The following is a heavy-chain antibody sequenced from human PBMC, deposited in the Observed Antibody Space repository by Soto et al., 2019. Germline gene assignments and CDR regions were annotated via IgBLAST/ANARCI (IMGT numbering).Heavy chain of an antibody. J-gene: IGHJ6*02. CDR1: GGSASSGSYY. CDR3: ARDGGSSWYGGYYYYYYGMDV. D-gene: IGHD6-13*01. CDR2: IYYSGST. Sequence: SETLSLTCTVSGGSASSGSYYWSWIRQPPGKGLEWIGYIYYSGSTNYNPSLKSRVTISVDTSKNQFSLKLCSVTAADTAVYYCARDGGSSWYGGYYYYYYGMDVWGQGTTVTVSS. V-gene: IGHV4-61*01.